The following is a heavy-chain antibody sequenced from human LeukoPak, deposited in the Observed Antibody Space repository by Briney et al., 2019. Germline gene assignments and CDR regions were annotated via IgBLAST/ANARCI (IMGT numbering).Heavy chain of an antibody. D-gene: IGHD3-16*01. CDR2: IYYSGST. CDR3: AREEGGIYSRPPRPLGY. Sequence: PSETLSLTCTVSGGSISSSSYYWGWIRQPPGKGLEWIGSIYYSGSTYYNPSLKSRVTISVDTSKNQFSLKLSSVTAADTAVYYCAREEGGIYSRPPRPLGYWGQGTLVTVSS. CDR1: GGSISSSSYY. J-gene: IGHJ4*02. V-gene: IGHV4-39*07.